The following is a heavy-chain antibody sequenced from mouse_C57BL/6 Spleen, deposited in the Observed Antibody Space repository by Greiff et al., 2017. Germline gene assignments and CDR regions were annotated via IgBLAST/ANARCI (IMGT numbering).Heavy chain of an antibody. CDR3: SRQSPLDY. CDR2: ISGGGGNT. V-gene: IGHV5-9*01. CDR1: GFTFSSYT. J-gene: IGHJ2*01. Sequence: EVKLVESGGGLVKPGGSLKLSCAASGFTFSSYTMSWVRQTPEKRLEWVATISGGGGNTYYPDSVTGRFTISRDNAKNTLYLQMSSLRSEDTALYYCSRQSPLDYWGQGTTLTVSS.